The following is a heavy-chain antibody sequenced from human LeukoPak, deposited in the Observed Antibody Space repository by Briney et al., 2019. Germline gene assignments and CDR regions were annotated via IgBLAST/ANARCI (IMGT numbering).Heavy chain of an antibody. V-gene: IGHV3-30*18. CDR2: ISYDGSNK. CDR3: AKSGVVTATFSTLYPEYYFDY. CDR1: GFTFSSYG. D-gene: IGHD2-21*02. Sequence: GGSLRLSCAASGFTFSSYGMHWVRQAPGKGLEWVAVISYDGSNKYYADSVKGRFTISGDNSKNTLYLQMNSLRAEDTAVYYCAKSGVVTATFSTLYPEYYFDYWGQGTLVTVSS. J-gene: IGHJ4*02.